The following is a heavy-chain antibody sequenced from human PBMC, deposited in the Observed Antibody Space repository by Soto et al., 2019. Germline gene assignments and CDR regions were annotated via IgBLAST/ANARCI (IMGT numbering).Heavy chain of an antibody. V-gene: IGHV4-59*01. CDR1: GGSISSYY. D-gene: IGHD2-8*01. CDR2: LYYSGST. Sequence: SETLSLTCTVAGGSISSYYWSWIRQPPGKGLEWIGYLYYSGSTNYNPSLKSRVTISVDTSKNQLTLELSSVTAADTAVYYCARVGQYCTNGVCYTEYFFDSWGQGTQVTVSS. CDR3: ARVGQYCTNGVCYTEYFFDS. J-gene: IGHJ4*02.